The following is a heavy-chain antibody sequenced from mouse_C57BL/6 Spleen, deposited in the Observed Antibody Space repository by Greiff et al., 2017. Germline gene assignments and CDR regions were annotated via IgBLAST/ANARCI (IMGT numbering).Heavy chain of an antibody. Sequence: EVKLMESGGGLVKPGGSLKLSCAASGFTFSSYAMSWVRQTPEKRLEWVATISDGGSYTYYPDNVKGRFTISRDNAKNNLYLQMSHLKSEDTAMYYCAREEAYSKAGFDYWGQGTLVTVSA. CDR2: ISDGGSYT. V-gene: IGHV5-4*01. D-gene: IGHD2-5*01. CDR1: GFTFSSYA. J-gene: IGHJ3*01. CDR3: AREEAYSKAGFDY.